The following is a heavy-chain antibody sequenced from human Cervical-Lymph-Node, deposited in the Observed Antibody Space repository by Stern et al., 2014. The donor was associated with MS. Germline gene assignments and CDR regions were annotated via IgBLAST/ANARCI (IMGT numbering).Heavy chain of an antibody. CDR3: ARGRRGYDAFDI. Sequence: VQLVESGAEVKKPGASVKVSCKASGYTFNTYGISWVRQAPGQGLEWMGWISVYNGYTNFAQKIPGRVTMTTDTSTSTAYMELRSLRSDDTAVYYCARGRRGYDAFDIWGQGTMVTVSS. J-gene: IGHJ3*02. D-gene: IGHD6-13*01. CDR2: ISVYNGYT. V-gene: IGHV1-18*01. CDR1: GYTFNTYG.